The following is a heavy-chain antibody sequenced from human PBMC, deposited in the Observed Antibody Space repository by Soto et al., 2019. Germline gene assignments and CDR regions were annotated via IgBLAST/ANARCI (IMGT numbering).Heavy chain of an antibody. CDR2: VYWNDDK. CDR3: VRSEIEHSVFDP. J-gene: IGHJ5*02. V-gene: IGHV2-5*01. CDR1: GFSLTTNGVS. Sequence: QITLKESGPTLVKPTQTLTLTCALSGFSLTTNGVSVGWIRQPPGKALEWLALVYWNDDKRYSPSLKTRLTITKDKSKNLVVLTLTNVDRVDTATYFCVRSEIEHSVFDPWGQGIPVTVSS. D-gene: IGHD2-21*01.